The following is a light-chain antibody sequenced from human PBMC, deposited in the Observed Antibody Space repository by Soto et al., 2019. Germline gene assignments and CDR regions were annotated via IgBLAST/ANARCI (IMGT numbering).Light chain of an antibody. Sequence: QSALTQPPSVSGSPGQSVTISCTGTSSDIGSYDRVSWYQQPPGTAPKLVIYEVSNRPSGVPDRFSGSKSGNTASLTISGLQAEDEADYYCRSYTSSITLVFGGGTKLTVL. J-gene: IGLJ2*01. CDR3: RSYTSSITLV. V-gene: IGLV2-18*02. CDR1: SSDIGSYDR. CDR2: EVS.